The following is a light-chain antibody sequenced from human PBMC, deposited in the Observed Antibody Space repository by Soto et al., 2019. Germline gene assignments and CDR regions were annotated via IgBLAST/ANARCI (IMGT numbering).Light chain of an antibody. Sequence: QSVLTQPPSVSGAPGQRVTISCTGSSSNFGADNAVQWYQQLPGTAPKLLIFGNNNRPSGVPDRFAGSKSGTSASLAISGLQAEDEADYYCQSYDSSLRGYVFGTGTKLTVL. V-gene: IGLV1-40*01. CDR3: QSYDSSLRGYV. CDR1: SSNFGADNA. CDR2: GNN. J-gene: IGLJ1*01.